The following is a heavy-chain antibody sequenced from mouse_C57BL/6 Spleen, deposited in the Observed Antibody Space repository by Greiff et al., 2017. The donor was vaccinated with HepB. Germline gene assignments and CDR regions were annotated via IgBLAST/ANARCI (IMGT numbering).Heavy chain of an antibody. CDR3: ATFITTVVATSDWYFDV. J-gene: IGHJ1*03. CDR1: GYSFTDYN. V-gene: IGHV1-39*01. D-gene: IGHD1-1*01. CDR2: INPNYGTT. Sequence: EVQLQQSGPELVKPGASVKISCKASGYSFTDYNMNWVKQSNGKSLEWIGVINPNYGTTSYNQKFKGKATLTVDQSSSTAYMQLNSLTSEDSAVYYCATFITTVVATSDWYFDVWGTGTMVTVSS.